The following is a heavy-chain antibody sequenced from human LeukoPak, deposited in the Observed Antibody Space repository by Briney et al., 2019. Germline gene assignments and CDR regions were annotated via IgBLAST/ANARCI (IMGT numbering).Heavy chain of an antibody. V-gene: IGHV4-31*03. CDR3: ARGARYLGWFVVGRPPSEYYLDN. CDR2: IYYFGST. D-gene: IGHD3-3*01. Sequence: SETLSLTCTVSGGSINSGGYYWNWIRQHPGKGLEWIGYIYYFGSTYYNPSLKSRVTISVDTSKNQFSLRLSSVSAADTAVYYCARGARYLGWFVVGRPPSEYYLDNWGQGTQVAVSS. CDR1: GGSINSGGYY. J-gene: IGHJ4*02.